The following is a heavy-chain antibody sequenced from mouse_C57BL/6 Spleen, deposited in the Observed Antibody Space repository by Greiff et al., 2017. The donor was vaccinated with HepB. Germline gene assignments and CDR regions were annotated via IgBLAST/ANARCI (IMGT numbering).Heavy chain of an antibody. V-gene: IGHV5-4*01. CDR1: GFTFSSYA. CDR3: SREYYGRSPWYFDV. Sequence: EVKLMESGGGLVKPGGSLKLSCAASGFTFSSYAMSWVRQTPEKRLEWVATISDGGSYTYYPDNVKGRFTISRENAKNNLYLQMSHLKSEDTAMYYCSREYYGRSPWYFDVWGTGTTVSVSS. J-gene: IGHJ1*03. CDR2: ISDGGSYT. D-gene: IGHD1-1*01.